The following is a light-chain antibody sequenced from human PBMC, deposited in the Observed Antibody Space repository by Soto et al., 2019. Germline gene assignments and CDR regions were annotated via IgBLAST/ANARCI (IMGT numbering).Light chain of an antibody. CDR2: KAS. V-gene: IGKV1-5*03. CDR3: QQYNSYSRST. J-gene: IGKJ5*01. Sequence: DIQMTQSPSTLSASVGDRVTITCRASQSISSWLAWYQQKPGKAPKLLIYKASSLESGVPSRFSGSGSGTEFTLTISSLQPDDFATYYCQQYNSYSRSTFGQGTLLEIK. CDR1: QSISSW.